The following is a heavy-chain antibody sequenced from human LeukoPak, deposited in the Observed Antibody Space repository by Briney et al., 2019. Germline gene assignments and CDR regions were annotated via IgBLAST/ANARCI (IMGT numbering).Heavy chain of an antibody. J-gene: IGHJ4*02. V-gene: IGHV4-34*01. CDR2: INHSGYT. D-gene: IGHD2-21*02. Sequence: SETLSLTCAVSGVSFDDYYWSRVRQTPGKGLEWIGEINHSGYTNDSPSLKSRVTLSIDTSRKQFSLNLRSVTVADTGIYYCTRMTAGHDYWGQGTLVTVSS. CDR1: GVSFDDYY. CDR3: TRMTAGHDY.